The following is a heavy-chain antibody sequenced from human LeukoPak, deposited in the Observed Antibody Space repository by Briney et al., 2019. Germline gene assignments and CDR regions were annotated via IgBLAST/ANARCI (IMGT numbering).Heavy chain of an antibody. Sequence: PGGSLRLSCAASGFTVSSSYMSWVRQAPGRGLERVSVIYSGGSTYYADSVKGRFTISRDNSKNTLYLQMNSLRAEDTAVYYCASQRGYSYGYYYYYMDVWGKGTTVTVSS. CDR1: GFTVSSSY. D-gene: IGHD5-18*01. J-gene: IGHJ6*03. CDR3: ASQRGYSYGYYYYYMDV. CDR2: IYSGGST. V-gene: IGHV3-53*01.